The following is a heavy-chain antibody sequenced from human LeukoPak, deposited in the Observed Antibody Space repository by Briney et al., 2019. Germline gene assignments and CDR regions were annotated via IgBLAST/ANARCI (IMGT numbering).Heavy chain of an antibody. CDR1: GFTFSRYP. CDR2: LSFDGTDK. D-gene: IGHD6-19*01. Sequence: GGSLRLSCAASGFTFSRYPMHWVRQAPGKGLEWVAVLSFDGTDKHYADSVKGRFTISRDNSKNTLYLQMNSLRGDDTAVYYCAKDSSGAADYYFEYWGQGTLVTVSS. J-gene: IGHJ4*02. CDR3: AKDSSGAADYYFEY. V-gene: IGHV3-30-3*01.